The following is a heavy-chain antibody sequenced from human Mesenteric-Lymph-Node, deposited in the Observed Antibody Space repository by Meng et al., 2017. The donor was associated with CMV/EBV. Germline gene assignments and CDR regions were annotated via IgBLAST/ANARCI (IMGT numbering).Heavy chain of an antibody. CDR1: GVSFGGYA. D-gene: IGHD5-12*01. CDR2: ISGSGDTT. CDR3: AKGSRGYSGYYFDF. Sequence: ASGVSFGGYAMSWVRQATGKGLDWVTSISGSGDTTYDADSVRGRFTISRDNSKNTLHLQMDSLRAEDTAFYYCAKGSRGYSGYYFDFWGQGTLVTVSS. J-gene: IGHJ4*02. V-gene: IGHV3-23*01.